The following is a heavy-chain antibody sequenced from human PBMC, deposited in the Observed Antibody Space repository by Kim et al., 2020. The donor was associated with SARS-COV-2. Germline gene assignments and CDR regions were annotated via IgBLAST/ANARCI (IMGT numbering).Heavy chain of an antibody. D-gene: IGHD3-10*01. CDR2: ISYDESDT. Sequence: GGSLRLSCAASGFAFRTYGMHWVRQAPGKGLEWVAGISYDESDTHYTDSVKGRFSISRDNSNNTLFLQLDSLRAEDTAVYYCARDWSPLYYASGSYLDFWGQGTLVTVSS. J-gene: IGHJ4*02. CDR3: ARDWSPLYYASGSYLDF. CDR1: GFAFRTYG. V-gene: IGHV3-33*05.